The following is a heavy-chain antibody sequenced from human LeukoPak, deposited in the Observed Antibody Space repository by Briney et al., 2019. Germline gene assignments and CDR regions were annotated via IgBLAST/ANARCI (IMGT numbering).Heavy chain of an antibody. D-gene: IGHD3-3*01. CDR3: TRVSDTTIFGVIIGYYFDY. CDR2: IKQDGSET. V-gene: IGHV3-7*01. CDR1: GFTFSSYW. Sequence: GGSLRLSCAASGFTFSSYWMSWVRQAPGRGLEWVANIKQDGSETYYVDSVEGRFTISRDNAKNSLYLHINSLRAEDTAVYYCTRVSDTTIFGVIIGYYFDYWGQGTLVTVSS. J-gene: IGHJ4*02.